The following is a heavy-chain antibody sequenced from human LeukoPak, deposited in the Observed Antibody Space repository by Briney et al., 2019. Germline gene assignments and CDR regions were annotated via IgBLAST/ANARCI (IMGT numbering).Heavy chain of an antibody. CDR2: TYYRSKWDN. J-gene: IGHJ6*03. CDR1: GDSVSSNSAA. Sequence: SQTLSLTCAISGDSVSSNSAAWTWIRQSPSRGLELLGRTYYRSKWDNDYAVSVKSRITINPDTSKNQFSLQLNSVTPEDTAVYYCARGGVTTIANYYYYYIDVWGKGTTVTVSS. CDR3: ARGGVTTIANYYYYYIDV. D-gene: IGHD4-17*01. V-gene: IGHV6-1*01.